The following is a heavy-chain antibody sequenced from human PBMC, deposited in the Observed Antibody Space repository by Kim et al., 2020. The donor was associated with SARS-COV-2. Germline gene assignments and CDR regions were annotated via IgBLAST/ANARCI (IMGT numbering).Heavy chain of an antibody. CDR3: ARHADY. CDR2: YRRST. V-gene: IGHV4-39*01. J-gene: IGHJ4*02. Sequence: YRRSTSSNPSLTRRVTISVDTSKNQFSLNLNSVTAADTAVYYCARHADYWGQGTLVTVSS.